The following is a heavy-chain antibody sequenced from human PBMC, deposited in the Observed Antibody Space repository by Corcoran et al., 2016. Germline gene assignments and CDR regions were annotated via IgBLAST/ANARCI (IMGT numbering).Heavy chain of an antibody. V-gene: IGHV3-53*01. CDR2: IYSGGST. CDR3: ARACGDDCDYTWPYWDFEL. CDR1: GFTVSSNY. J-gene: IGHJ2*01. Sequence: EVQLVESGGGLIQPGGSLRLSCAASGFTVSSNYMSWVRQAPGKGLEWVSVIYSGGSTYYEDSVKGRFTISRDNSNNTLYLQMTSLRAEDTAVYYCARACGDDCDYTWPYWDFELWGRGTLVTFSS. D-gene: IGHD4-17*01.